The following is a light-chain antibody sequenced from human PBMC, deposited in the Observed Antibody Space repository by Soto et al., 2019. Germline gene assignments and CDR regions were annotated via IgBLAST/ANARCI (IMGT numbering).Light chain of an antibody. CDR3: HQHYTTPHT. V-gene: IGKV4-1*01. CDR2: WAS. J-gene: IGKJ3*01. CDR1: QSVLYSSDNKNY. Sequence: DIVMTQSPDSLAVSLGERATINCKSSQSVLYSSDNKNYLAWYQQKPGQPPKLLIYWASTRESGVPDRFSGSGSGTDFTLTISSLQAEDVAVYHCHQHYTTPHTFGPGTKVDIK.